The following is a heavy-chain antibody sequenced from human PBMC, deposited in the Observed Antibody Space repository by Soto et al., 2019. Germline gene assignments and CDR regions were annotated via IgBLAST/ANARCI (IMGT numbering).Heavy chain of an antibody. CDR1: GYTFTSYA. Sequence: ASVKVSCKASGYTFTSYAMHWVRQAPGQRLEWMGWINAGNGSTKYSQEFQGRVTITRDTSASTAYMELSSLRSEDTAVYYCARVSLVVVPAAIHWFDPWGQGTLVTVSS. D-gene: IGHD2-2*01. CDR2: INAGNGST. J-gene: IGHJ5*02. V-gene: IGHV1-3*01. CDR3: ARVSLVVVPAAIHWFDP.